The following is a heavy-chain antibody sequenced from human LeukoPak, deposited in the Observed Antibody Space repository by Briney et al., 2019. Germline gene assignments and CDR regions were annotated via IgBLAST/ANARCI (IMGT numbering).Heavy chain of an antibody. CDR2: IYPGDSDT. Sequence: GESLKISCKGSGYSFTSYWIGWVRQMPGKGLEWMGIIYPGDSDTRYSPSFQGQVTISADKSISTAYLQWSSLKASDTAMYYCAASEYYDILTGYGCSGGSCDYYFDYWGQGTLVTVSS. V-gene: IGHV5-51*01. D-gene: IGHD3-9*01. CDR3: AASEYYDILTGYGCSGGSCDYYFDY. CDR1: GYSFTSYW. J-gene: IGHJ4*02.